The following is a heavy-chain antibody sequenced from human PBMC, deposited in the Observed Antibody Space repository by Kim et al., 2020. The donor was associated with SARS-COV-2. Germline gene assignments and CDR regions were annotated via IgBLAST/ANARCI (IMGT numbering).Heavy chain of an antibody. CDR1: GYTFTGYY. J-gene: IGHJ6*02. D-gene: IGHD2-8*01. CDR2: INPNSGGT. CDR3: ARDPYCTNGVCYGAGMDV. V-gene: IGHV1-2*02. Sequence: ASVKVSCKASGYTFTGYYMHWVRQAPGQGLEWMGWINPNSGGTNYAQKFQGRVTMTRDTSISTAYMELSRLRSDDTAVYYCARDPYCTNGVCYGAGMDVWGQGTTVTVTS.